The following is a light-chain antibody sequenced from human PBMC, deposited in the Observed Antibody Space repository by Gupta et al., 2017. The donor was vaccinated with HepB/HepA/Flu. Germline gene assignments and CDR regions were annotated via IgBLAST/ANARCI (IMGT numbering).Light chain of an antibody. CDR2: YDD. CDR1: SSNIGNNA. Sequence: QSVLTQPPSVSEAPRQRVTISCSGSSSNIGNNAVNWYQQLPGKSPKLLIYYDDLLPSGVSDRFSGSRSGTSASLAISGLQSEDEAEYDCAAWDDSLIGLVFGGGTKLTVL. J-gene: IGLJ2*01. CDR3: AAWDDSLIGLV. V-gene: IGLV1-36*01.